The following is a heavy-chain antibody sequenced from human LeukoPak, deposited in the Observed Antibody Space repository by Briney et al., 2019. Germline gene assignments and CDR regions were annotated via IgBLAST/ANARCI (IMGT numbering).Heavy chain of an antibody. CDR1: GFTFSSYW. CDR2: IKQDGSEK. CDR3: AKSAAGSSGSLLHY. D-gene: IGHD3-10*01. J-gene: IGHJ4*02. Sequence: PGGSLRLSCAASGFTFSSYWMSWVRQAPGKGLEWVANIKQDGSEKYYADSVKGRFTISRDNSKNTLYLQMNSLRVEDTAVYYCAKSAAGSSGSLLHYWGQGTLVTVSS. V-gene: IGHV3-7*03.